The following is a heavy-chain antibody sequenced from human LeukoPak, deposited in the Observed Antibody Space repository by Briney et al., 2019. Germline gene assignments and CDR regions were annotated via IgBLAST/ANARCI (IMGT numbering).Heavy chain of an antibody. J-gene: IGHJ4*02. V-gene: IGHV3-30*02. Sequence: GGSLRLSCAASGFTFSSFGLHWVRQAPGKGLEWVALIRSDGSSKNYADSVKGRFTISRDTSKNTVHLQMNNLWAEDTAVYYCAKWSGDYPSYYLDYWGQGTLVTVSS. CDR2: IRSDGSSK. CDR3: AKWSGDYPSYYLDY. D-gene: IGHD4-17*01. CDR1: GFTFSSFG.